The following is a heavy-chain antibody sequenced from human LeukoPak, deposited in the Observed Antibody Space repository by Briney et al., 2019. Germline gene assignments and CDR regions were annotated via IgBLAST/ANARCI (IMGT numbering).Heavy chain of an antibody. CDR1: GFTFSSYW. V-gene: IGHV3-7*01. Sequence: PGGSLRLSCAASGFTFSSYWMSWVRQAPGKGLEWVANIKQDGSEKYYVDSVKGRFTISRDNAKNSLYLQMNSLRAEDTAVYYCAKEGTASKPSDLDYWGQGTLVTVSS. CDR2: IKQDGSEK. CDR3: AKEGTASKPSDLDY. D-gene: IGHD1-1*01. J-gene: IGHJ4*02.